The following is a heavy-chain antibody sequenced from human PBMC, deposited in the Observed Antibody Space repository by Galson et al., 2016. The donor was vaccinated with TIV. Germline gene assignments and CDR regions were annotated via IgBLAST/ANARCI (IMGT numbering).Heavy chain of an antibody. D-gene: IGHD3-22*01. J-gene: IGHJ4*02. Sequence: SVKVSCKASGYTFTSYDINWVRQATGQGLEWMGWMNSNSGNTGYAQKFRGRVTMTRNTSVRTAYMDLSSLRSEDTAFYYCARNPYYYDSSAYDWGQGTLVTVSS. CDR1: GYTFTSYD. V-gene: IGHV1-8*02. CDR2: MNSNSGNT. CDR3: ARNPYYYDSSAYD.